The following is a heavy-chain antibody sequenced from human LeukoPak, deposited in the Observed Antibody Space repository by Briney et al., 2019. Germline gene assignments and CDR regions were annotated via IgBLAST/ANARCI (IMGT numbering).Heavy chain of an antibody. V-gene: IGHV3-7*01. D-gene: IGHD6-19*01. Sequence: PGGSLRLSCAASGFTFTRNWMSWVRQAPGKGLEWVANINGEGTSIHYVDSAKGRFTISRDNTKNSVFLQMNSLRADDTAVYYCARDGFSTGSHDYWGQGTLVTVSS. CDR3: ARDGFSTGSHDY. J-gene: IGHJ4*02. CDR1: GFTFTRNW. CDR2: INGEGTSI.